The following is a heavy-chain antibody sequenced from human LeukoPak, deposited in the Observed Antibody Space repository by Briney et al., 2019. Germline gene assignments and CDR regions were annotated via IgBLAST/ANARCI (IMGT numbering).Heavy chain of an antibody. CDR3: ARDLRLWFGELSTNWFDP. D-gene: IGHD3-10*01. Sequence: ASVKVSCKASGYTFTRYAMNWVRQAPGQGLEWMGWINTKTGKPTYAQCFTGRLVFSLDTSVSTAYLQIRRLKAEETAVYDCARDLRLWFGELSTNWFDPWGQGTLVTVSS. CDR1: GYTFTRYA. CDR2: INTKTGKP. V-gene: IGHV7-4-1*02. J-gene: IGHJ5*02.